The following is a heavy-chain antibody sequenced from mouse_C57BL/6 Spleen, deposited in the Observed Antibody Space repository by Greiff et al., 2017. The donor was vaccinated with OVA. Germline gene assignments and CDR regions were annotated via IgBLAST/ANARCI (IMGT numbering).Heavy chain of an antibody. CDR2: IWWDDDK. CDR1: GFSLSTFGMG. CDR3: ARPHYYGSSPYWYFDV. V-gene: IGHV8-8*01. D-gene: IGHD1-1*01. Sequence: QVQLKESGPGILQPSQTLSLTCSFSGFSLSTFGMGVGWIRQPSGKGLEWLAHIWWDDDKYYNPALKSRLTISKDTSKNQVFLKIANVDTADTATYYCARPHYYGSSPYWYFDVWGTGTTVTVSS. J-gene: IGHJ1*03.